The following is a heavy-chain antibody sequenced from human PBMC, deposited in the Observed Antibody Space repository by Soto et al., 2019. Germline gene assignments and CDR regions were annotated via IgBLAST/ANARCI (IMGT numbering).Heavy chain of an antibody. CDR3: ARHLSGGYVRSDAFDI. Sequence: QVQLQESGPGLVKPSETLSLTCTVSGGSISSYYWSWIRQPPGKGLEWIGYIYYSGSTNYNPSLKSRVTISVDTSKNQFSLKLSSVTAADTAVYYCARHLSGGYVRSDAFDIWGQGTMVTVSS. CDR1: GGSISSYY. V-gene: IGHV4-59*08. J-gene: IGHJ3*02. CDR2: IYYSGST. D-gene: IGHD3-16*01.